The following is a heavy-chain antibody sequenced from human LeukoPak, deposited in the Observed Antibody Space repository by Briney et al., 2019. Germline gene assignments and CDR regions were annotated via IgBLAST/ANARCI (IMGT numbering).Heavy chain of an antibody. V-gene: IGHV1-69*05. CDR1: GGTFSSYT. J-gene: IGHJ4*02. Sequence: ASVKVSCKASGGTFSSYTISWVRQAPGQGLEWMGRIIPIFGTANYAQKFQGRVTITTDESTSTAYMELSSLRSEDTAVYYCARESPGMVRGVNYYFDYWGQGTLVTVSS. CDR3: ARESPGMVRGVNYYFDY. CDR2: IIPIFGTA. D-gene: IGHD3-10*01.